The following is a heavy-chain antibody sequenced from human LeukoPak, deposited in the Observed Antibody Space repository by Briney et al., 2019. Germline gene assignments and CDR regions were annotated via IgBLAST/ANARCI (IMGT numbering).Heavy chain of an antibody. CDR1: GDSISSSSYF. D-gene: IGHD4-17*01. CDR3: ARPGYYGDYAFDY. Sequence: NPSETLSLTCTVSGDSISSSSYFWGWIRQPPGKGLEWIGSISYSGNTYYNPSLKSRVTISVDTSKNQFSLNLNSVTAADTAVYYCARPGYYGDYAFDYWGQGTLVTVSS. V-gene: IGHV4-39*01. CDR2: ISYSGNT. J-gene: IGHJ4*02.